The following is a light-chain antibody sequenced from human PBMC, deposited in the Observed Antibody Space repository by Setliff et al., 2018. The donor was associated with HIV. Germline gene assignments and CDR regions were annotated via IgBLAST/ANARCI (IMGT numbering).Light chain of an antibody. CDR2: DVN. V-gene: IGLV2-14*03. Sequence: QSVLTQPASVSGSPEQSITISCTGTSSDIGDYNYVSWYRQHPGKAPKLIIYDVNNRPSGVSNRFSGSKSGNTASLTISGLQAEDEADYYCSSYTSASAYVFGTGTKVTVL. CDR1: SSDIGDYNY. J-gene: IGLJ1*01. CDR3: SSYTSASAYV.